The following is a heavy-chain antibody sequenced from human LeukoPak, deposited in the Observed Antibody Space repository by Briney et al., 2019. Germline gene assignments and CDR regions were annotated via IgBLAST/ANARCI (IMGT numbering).Heavy chain of an antibody. CDR2: IIPIFGTA. V-gene: IGHV1-69*01. J-gene: IGHJ6*02. D-gene: IGHD6-19*01. Sequence: SVKVSCTASGGTFSSYAISWVRQAPGQGLEWMGGIIPIFGTANYAQKFQGRVTITADESTSTAYMELSSLRSEDTAVYYCARLCIAVASHVEGPFYGMDVWGQGTTVTVSS. CDR3: ARLCIAVASHVEGPFYGMDV. CDR1: GGTFSSYA.